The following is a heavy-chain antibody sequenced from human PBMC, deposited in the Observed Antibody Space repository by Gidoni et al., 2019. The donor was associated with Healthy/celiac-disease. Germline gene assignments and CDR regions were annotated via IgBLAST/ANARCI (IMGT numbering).Heavy chain of an antibody. J-gene: IGHJ3*01. CDR1: GYTFTGYD. D-gene: IGHD6-6*01. V-gene: IGHV1-2*02. CDR2: INPNSGGT. CDR3: AGPSSSSEFVGV. Sequence: QVQLVQSGAEVKKRGDSVKVSCKAYGYTFTGYDMHWVRQAPGQGLEWMGWINPNSGGTNYAQKFQGRVTMTRDTSISTAYMELSRLRSDDTAVYYCAGPSSSSEFVGVWGQGTMVTVSS.